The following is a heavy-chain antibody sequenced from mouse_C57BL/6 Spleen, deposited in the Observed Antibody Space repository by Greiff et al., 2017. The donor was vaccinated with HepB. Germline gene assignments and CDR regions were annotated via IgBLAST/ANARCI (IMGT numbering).Heavy chain of an antibody. V-gene: IGHV5-16*01. D-gene: IGHD4-1*01. CDR3: ARGGRTGYFDY. CDR1: GFTFSDYY. J-gene: IGHJ2*01. Sequence: EVQRVESEGGLVQPGSSMKLSCTASGFTFSDYYMAWVRQVPEKGLEWVANINYDGSSTYYLDSLKSRFIISRDNAKNILYLQMSSLKSEDTATYYCARGGRTGYFDYWGQGTTLTVSS. CDR2: INYDGSST.